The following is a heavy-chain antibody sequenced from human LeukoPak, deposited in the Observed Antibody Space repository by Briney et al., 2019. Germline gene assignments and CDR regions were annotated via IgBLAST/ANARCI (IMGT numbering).Heavy chain of an antibody. CDR1: GDSVGSGPYY. D-gene: IGHD5-18*01. V-gene: IGHV4-61*01. CDR3: ARVLRAASWRSYDY. J-gene: IGHJ4*01. CDR2: IYYNGDT. Sequence: PSQTLSLTCSVSGDSVGSGPYYWSWIRQHPGKGLEWIGYIYYNGDTNYNPSLKSRVIISIDTSSNQFSLRLNSMTAADAAVYYCARVLRAASWRSYDYWGQGSLVTVSS.